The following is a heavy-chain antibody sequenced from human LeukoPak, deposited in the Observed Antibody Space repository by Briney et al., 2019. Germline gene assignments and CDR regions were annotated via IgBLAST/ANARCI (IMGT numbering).Heavy chain of an antibody. CDR1: GGTFSSYA. CDR2: IIPIFGTA. V-gene: IGHV1-69*06. CDR3: ARDLGGGEDYFDY. Sequence: ASVKVSCKASGGTFSSYAISWVRQAPGQGLEWMGGIIPIFGTANYAQKFQGRVTITADKSTSTAYMELSSLRSEDTAVYYCARDLGGGEDYFDYWGQGTLVTVSS. J-gene: IGHJ4*02. D-gene: IGHD3-16*01.